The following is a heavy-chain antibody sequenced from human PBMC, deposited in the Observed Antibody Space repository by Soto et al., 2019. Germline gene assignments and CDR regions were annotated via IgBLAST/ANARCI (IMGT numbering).Heavy chain of an antibody. J-gene: IGHJ6*02. CDR1: GGSISSSSYY. D-gene: IGHD1-26*01. V-gene: IGHV4-39*01. CDR3: VRHWDMSELPAGMAV. CDR2: IYYSGST. Sequence: PPETLSLTCTVSGGSISSSSYYWGWIRQPPGKGLEWIGSIYYSGSTYYNPSLKSRVTISVDTSKNQFSLKLSSVTAADTAVYYCVRHWDMSELPAGMAVWGQGTTVIVSS.